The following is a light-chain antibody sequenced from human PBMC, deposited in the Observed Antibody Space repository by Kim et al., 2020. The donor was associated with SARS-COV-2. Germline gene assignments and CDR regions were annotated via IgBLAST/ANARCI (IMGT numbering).Light chain of an antibody. CDR2: DAS. Sequence: DIQMTQSPSSLSASVGDRVTITCRASQGISSNVAWYQQKPGEVPKLLLHDASVLQSGVPSRFSGSGSGTDFTLTISTLQPEDVATYYCQKCNGPPWTFGQGTKVDIK. J-gene: IGKJ1*01. CDR3: QKCNGPPWT. V-gene: IGKV1-27*01. CDR1: QGISSN.